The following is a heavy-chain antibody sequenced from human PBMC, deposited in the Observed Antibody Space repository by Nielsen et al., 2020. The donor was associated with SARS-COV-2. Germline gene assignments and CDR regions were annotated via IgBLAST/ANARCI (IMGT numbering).Heavy chain of an antibody. CDR1: VGTFSSYA. D-gene: IGHD3-3*01. V-gene: IGHV1-69*04. Sequence: SVKVSCKASVGTFSSYAISWVRQAPGQGLEWMGRIIPILGIANYAQKFQGRVTITADKSTSTAYMELSSLRSEDTAVYYCARGRFLEWLLDYWGQGTLVTVSS. CDR3: ARGRFLEWLLDY. CDR2: IIPILGIA. J-gene: IGHJ4*02.